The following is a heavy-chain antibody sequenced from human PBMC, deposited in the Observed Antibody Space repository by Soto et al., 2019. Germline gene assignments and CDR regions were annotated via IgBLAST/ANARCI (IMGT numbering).Heavy chain of an antibody. J-gene: IGHJ1*01. V-gene: IGHV4-30-4*01. D-gene: IGHD4-17*01. CDR2: IYYSGST. CDR1: GGSISSADYY. Sequence: SETLSLTCTVSGGSISSADYYWSWIRQAPGKGLEWIGNIYYSGSTYYNPSLKSRVTMSVDTSKNQFSLKLSSVTAADTAVYYCARVVTTSEYFQHWGQGTLVTVSS. CDR3: ARVVTTSEYFQH.